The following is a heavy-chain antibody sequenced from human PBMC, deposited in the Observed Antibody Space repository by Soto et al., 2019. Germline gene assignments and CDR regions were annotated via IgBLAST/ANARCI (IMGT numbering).Heavy chain of an antibody. CDR2: IYYSGST. CDR3: AREVGASISPPPYDAFDT. J-gene: IGHJ3*02. D-gene: IGHD3-10*01. V-gene: IGHV4-31*03. Sequence: SETLSLTCTVSGGSISSGGYYWSWIRQHPGKGLEWIGYIYYSGSTYYNPSLKSRVTISVDTSKNQFSLKLSSVTAADTAVYYCAREVGASISPPPYDAFDTWGQGTMVTVSS. CDR1: GGSISSGGYY.